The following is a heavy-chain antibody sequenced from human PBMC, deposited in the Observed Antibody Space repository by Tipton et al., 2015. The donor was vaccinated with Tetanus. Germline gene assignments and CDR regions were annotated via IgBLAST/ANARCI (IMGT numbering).Heavy chain of an antibody. D-gene: IGHD5-18*01. J-gene: IGHJ6*02. CDR2: INPSGGST. Sequence: QLVQSGAEVKKPGASVKVSCKASGYTFTSYYMHWVRQAPGQGLEWMGIINPSGGSTSYAQKFQGRVTMTRDTSTSTVYMELSSLRSEDTAVYYCARVFVDTAMDAQNSYYYYYGMDVWGQGTTVTVSS. CDR3: ARVFVDTAMDAQNSYYYYYGMDV. CDR1: GYTFTSYY. V-gene: IGHV1-46*01.